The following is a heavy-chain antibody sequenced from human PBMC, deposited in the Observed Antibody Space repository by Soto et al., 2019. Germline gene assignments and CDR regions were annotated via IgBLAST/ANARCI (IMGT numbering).Heavy chain of an antibody. CDR2: IYHSGST. CDR1: GGSISSGGYS. V-gene: IGHV4-30-2*01. Sequence: SETLSLTCAVSGGSISSGGYSWSWIRQPPGKGLEWIGYIYHSGSTYYNPSLKSRVTISVDRSKNQFSLKLSSVTAADTAVYYCARLGDYYQAFDYWGHGALVTVSS. J-gene: IGHJ4*01. CDR3: ARLGDYYQAFDY. D-gene: IGHD3-22*01.